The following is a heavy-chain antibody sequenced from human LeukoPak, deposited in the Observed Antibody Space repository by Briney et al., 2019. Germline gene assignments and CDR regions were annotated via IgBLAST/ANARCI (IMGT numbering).Heavy chain of an antibody. CDR1: GFTVSSNY. CDR2: IYSGGST. CDR3: ARSPRFGEFNY. Sequence: GGSLRLSCAAYGFTVSSNYMSWVRQAPGKGLEWVSVIYSGGSTYYADSVKGRFTISRDNSKNTLYLQMNSLRPEDTAVYYCARSPRFGEFNYWGQGTLVTVSS. V-gene: IGHV3-66*02. J-gene: IGHJ4*02. D-gene: IGHD3-10*02.